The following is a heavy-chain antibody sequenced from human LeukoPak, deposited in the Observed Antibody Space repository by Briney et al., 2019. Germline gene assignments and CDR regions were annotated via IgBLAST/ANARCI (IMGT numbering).Heavy chain of an antibody. D-gene: IGHD2-15*01. Sequence: PGGSLRLSCAASGFIFSTYAMRWVRQAPGKGLEWVSTISGSGGSTYYADSVKGRFTVSRDNSKNTLYLQMNSLRAEDTAVYYCTKEGRDCSGGTCPFDFWGQGTLVTVSS. CDR3: TKEGRDCSGGTCPFDF. J-gene: IGHJ4*02. CDR1: GFIFSTYA. CDR2: ISGSGGST. V-gene: IGHV3-23*01.